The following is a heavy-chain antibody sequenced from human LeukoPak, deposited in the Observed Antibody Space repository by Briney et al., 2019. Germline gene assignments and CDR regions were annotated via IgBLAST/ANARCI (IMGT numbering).Heavy chain of an antibody. CDR1: GFTFTSHW. J-gene: IGHJ3*02. Sequence: GRSLRLSCVASGFTFTSHWMTWVRQAPGKGLEWVANIREDGGEIYYLDSVKGRFTISRDNAKNSLYLQMNSLRAEDTAVYYCARGVYAFDIWGQGTMVTVSS. V-gene: IGHV3-7*04. D-gene: IGHD5/OR15-5a*01. CDR3: ARGVYAFDI. CDR2: IREDGGEI.